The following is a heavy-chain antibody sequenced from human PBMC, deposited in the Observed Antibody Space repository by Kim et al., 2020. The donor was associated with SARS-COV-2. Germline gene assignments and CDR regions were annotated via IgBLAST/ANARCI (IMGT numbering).Heavy chain of an antibody. J-gene: IGHJ4*02. CDR3: ARDLFHTGFDY. CDR2: NT. V-gene: IGHV1-3*01. Sequence: NTTLSQKFQGQVTFTRDTSANTAYMELGSLGSEDTAVYYCARDLFHTGFDYWGQGTLVAVSS. D-gene: IGHD2-8*02.